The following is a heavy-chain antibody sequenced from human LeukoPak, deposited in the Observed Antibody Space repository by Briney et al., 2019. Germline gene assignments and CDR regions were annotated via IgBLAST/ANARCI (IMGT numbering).Heavy chain of an antibody. V-gene: IGHV3-43*01. D-gene: IGHD5-24*01. Sequence: GGSLGLSCAASGFTFDDYTMHWVRHAPGKGLEWVSLISWDGGSTYYADSVKGRFTISRDNSKNSLYLQMNSLRTEDTALYYCAKEKGDGYNYVFDYWGQGTLVTVSS. J-gene: IGHJ4*02. CDR3: AKEKGDGYNYVFDY. CDR2: ISWDGGST. CDR1: GFTFDDYT.